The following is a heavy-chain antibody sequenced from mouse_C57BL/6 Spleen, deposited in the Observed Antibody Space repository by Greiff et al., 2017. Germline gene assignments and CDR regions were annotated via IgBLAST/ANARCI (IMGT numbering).Heavy chain of an antibody. J-gene: IGHJ1*03. CDR3: ARDYGSSYERYFDV. Sequence: DVHLVESGGGLVKPGGSLKLSCAASGFTFSDYGMHWVRQAPEKGLEWVAYISSGSSTIYYADTVKGRFTISRDNAKNTLFLQMTSLRSEDTAMYYCARDYGSSYERYFDVWGTGTTVTVSS. D-gene: IGHD1-1*01. V-gene: IGHV5-17*01. CDR1: GFTFSDYG. CDR2: ISSGSSTI.